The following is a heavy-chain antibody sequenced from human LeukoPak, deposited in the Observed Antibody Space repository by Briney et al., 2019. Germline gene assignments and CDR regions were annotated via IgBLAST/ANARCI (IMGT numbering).Heavy chain of an antibody. V-gene: IGHV4-30-2*01. Sequence: SQTLSLTCAVSGGSISSGGYSWSWIRQPPGKGLEWIGYIYHSGSTYYNPSLKSRVTISVDRSKNQFSLKLSSVTAADTAVYYCAGASYSNLPFFDYWGQGTLVTVSS. CDR3: AGASYSNLPFFDY. CDR2: IYHSGST. D-gene: IGHD6-13*01. CDR1: GGSISSGGYS. J-gene: IGHJ4*02.